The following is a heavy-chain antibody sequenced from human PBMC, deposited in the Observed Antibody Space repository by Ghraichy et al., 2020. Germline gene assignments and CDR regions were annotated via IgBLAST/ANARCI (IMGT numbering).Heavy chain of an antibody. CDR1: GFPFRGYW. D-gene: IGHD6-19*01. Sequence: GESLNISCAASGFPFRGYWMTWVRQAPGKGLEWVASIKQDGTEEKYLDSVKGRFTISRDNPKNSLYLQMDSLRTEDTAVYYCAKNIVVAGKSLYFYYGRDVWGQRTTVTVSS. J-gene: IGHJ6*02. CDR2: IKQDGTEE. CDR3: AKNIVVAGKSLYFYYGRDV. V-gene: IGHV3-7*01.